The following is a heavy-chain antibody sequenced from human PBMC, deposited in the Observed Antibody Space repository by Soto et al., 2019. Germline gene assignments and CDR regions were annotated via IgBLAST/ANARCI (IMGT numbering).Heavy chain of an antibody. CDR2: ISSSSSTI. D-gene: IGHD6-19*01. V-gene: IGHV3-48*02. CDR1: GFTFSSYS. Sequence: EVQLVESGGGLVQPGGSLRLSCAASGFTFSSYSMNWVRQAPGKGLEWVSYISSSSSTIYYADSVKGRFTISRDNAKNSLYLQLNSLRDEDTAVYYCARRAWGVAGGFDYWGQGTLVTVSS. J-gene: IGHJ4*02. CDR3: ARRAWGVAGGFDY.